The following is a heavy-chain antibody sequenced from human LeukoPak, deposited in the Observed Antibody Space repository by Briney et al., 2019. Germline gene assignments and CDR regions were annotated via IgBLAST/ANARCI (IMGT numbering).Heavy chain of an antibody. CDR3: ARGGGTTDSAWYGYYFDH. Sequence: GGSLRLSCAVSGFTFSSYAMHWVRQAPGKALEWVAVISFDGTNKYYAASVKGRFTMSRDNSKNTLYVQMNSLRPEDTAVYYCARGGGTTDSAWYGYYFDHWGQGTLVTVSS. CDR2: ISFDGTNK. J-gene: IGHJ4*02. D-gene: IGHD6-19*01. V-gene: IGHV3-30*04. CDR1: GFTFSSYA.